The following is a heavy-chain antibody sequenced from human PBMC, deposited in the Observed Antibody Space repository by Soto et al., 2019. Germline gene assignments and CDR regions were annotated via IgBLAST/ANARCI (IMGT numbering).Heavy chain of an antibody. CDR3: ARGEQYSGGIFDY. CDR1: GDSVSSNTAG. D-gene: IGHD1-26*01. Sequence: SQTLSLTCDISGDSVSSNTAGWNWVRQSPSRGLEWLGRTYYRSKWYYDYALSVRSRITINPDTSKNQYSLQLNSVTPEDTAVYYCARGEQYSGGIFDYWGQGTLVTVSS. J-gene: IGHJ4*01. CDR2: TYYRSKWYY. V-gene: IGHV6-1*01.